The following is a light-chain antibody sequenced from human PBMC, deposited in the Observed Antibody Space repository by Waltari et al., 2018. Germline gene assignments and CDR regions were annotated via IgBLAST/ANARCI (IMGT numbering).Light chain of an antibody. V-gene: IGKV3-15*01. Sequence: EIVMTQSPATLSVSPGERATLSCRASQSVSGNLAWYQQRPGQAPRLLIYGASTRATGIPARFSATASGTEFTLTISSLQSADIAVYYCQQFYTTPPTFGQGTKVEIK. CDR2: GAS. J-gene: IGKJ1*01. CDR1: QSVSGN. CDR3: QQFYTTPPT.